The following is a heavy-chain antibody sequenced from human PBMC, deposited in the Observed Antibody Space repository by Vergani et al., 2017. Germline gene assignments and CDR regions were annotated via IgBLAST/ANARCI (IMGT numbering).Heavy chain of an antibody. Sequence: QVQLQESGPGLVKPSETLFLTCTVSGGPMSSYYWSWIRQPPGKRLEWIGSIYYSGSTNYNPSLKSRLTISLDTSMNQFSLKLSSVTAADSALYYCVSYRSSSGPVLRWGQGTLVTVSS. J-gene: IGHJ1*01. CDR1: GGPMSSYY. D-gene: IGHD6-6*01. CDR2: IYYSGST. CDR3: VSYRSSSGPVLR. V-gene: IGHV4-59*01.